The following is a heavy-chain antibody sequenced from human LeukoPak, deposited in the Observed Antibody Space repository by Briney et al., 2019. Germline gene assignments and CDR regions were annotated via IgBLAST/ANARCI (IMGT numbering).Heavy chain of an antibody. CDR1: GFTFSSYG. CDR3: AREGEGLDP. J-gene: IGHJ5*02. V-gene: IGHV3-33*01. Sequence: PGRSLRLSCAASGFTFSSYGMHWVRQAPGKGLEWVAVIWYDGSNKYYADSVKGRFTISRDNSKNTLYLQMNSLRAEDTAVYYCAREGEGLDPWGQGTLVTVSS. CDR2: IWYDGSNK.